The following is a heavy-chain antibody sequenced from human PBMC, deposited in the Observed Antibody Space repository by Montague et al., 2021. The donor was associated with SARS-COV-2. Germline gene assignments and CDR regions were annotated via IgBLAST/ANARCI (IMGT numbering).Heavy chain of an antibody. CDR2: ISYDGSNK. CDR1: GFTFSSYG. J-gene: IGHJ6*02. D-gene: IGHD3-3*01. V-gene: IGHV3-30*03. CDR3: AGSLLEYYGMDV. Sequence: SLRLSCAASGFTFSSYGMHWVRQVPGKGLEWVAVISYDGSNKYYADSVKGRFTISRDNSKNTLYLQMNSLRAEDTAVYYCAGSLLEYYGMDVWGQGTTVTVSS.